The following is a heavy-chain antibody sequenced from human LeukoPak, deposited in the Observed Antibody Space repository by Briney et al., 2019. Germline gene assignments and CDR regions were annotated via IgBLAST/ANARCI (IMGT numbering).Heavy chain of an antibody. D-gene: IGHD6-13*01. CDR1: GFTFSDYY. CDR2: INHSGST. CDR3: ARGNLGYSSSWFDY. J-gene: IGHJ4*02. V-gene: IGHV4-34*01. Sequence: PGGSLRLSCAASGFTFSDYYMSWIRQPPGKGLEWIGEINHSGSTNYNPSLKSRVTISVDTSKNQFSLKLSSVTAADTAVYYCARGNLGYSSSWFDYWGQGTLVTVSS.